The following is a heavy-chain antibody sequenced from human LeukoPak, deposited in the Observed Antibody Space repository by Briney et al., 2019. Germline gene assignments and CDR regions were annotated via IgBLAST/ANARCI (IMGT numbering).Heavy chain of an antibody. D-gene: IGHD3-10*01. J-gene: IGHJ4*02. CDR1: GLTFSSYN. V-gene: IGHV3-30*18. CDR3: AKGYDYRSGAGSFDY. CDR2: ISYDGNHK. Sequence: GGSLRLSCAASGLTFSSYNMHWVRQAPAQGLELVAVISYDGNHKYYADSVKGRFTIYRDNSKNTLYLQMNGLRADDTAVYYGAKGYDYRSGAGSFDYWGQGTLVTVSS.